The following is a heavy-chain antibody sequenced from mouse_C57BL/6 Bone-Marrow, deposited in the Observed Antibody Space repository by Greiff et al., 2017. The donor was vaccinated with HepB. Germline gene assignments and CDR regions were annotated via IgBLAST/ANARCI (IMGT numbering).Heavy chain of an antibody. CDR2: IYPGSGST. J-gene: IGHJ4*01. D-gene: IGHD1-1*01. CDR3: ARSATTVVAPYAMDY. CDR1: GYTFTSYW. V-gene: IGHV1-55*01. Sequence: QVQLQQPGAELVKPGASVKMSCKASGYTFTSYWITWVKQRPGQGLEWIGDIYPGSGSTNYNEKLKSKATLTVDTSSSTAYMQLSSLTSEDSAVYYCARSATTVVAPYAMDYWGQGTSVTVSS.